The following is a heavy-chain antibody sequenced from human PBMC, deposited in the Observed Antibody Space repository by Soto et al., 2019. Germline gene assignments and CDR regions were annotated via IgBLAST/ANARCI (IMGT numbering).Heavy chain of an antibody. D-gene: IGHD3-3*01. Sequence: RASVKVSCKASGGTFSSYAISWVRQAPGQGLEWMGGIIPIFGTANYAQKFQGRVTITADKSTSTAYMELSSLRSEDTAVYYCARDSNEITIFGVGLLNWFDPWGQGTLVTVSS. CDR2: IIPIFGTA. CDR1: GGTFSSYA. J-gene: IGHJ5*02. CDR3: ARDSNEITIFGVGLLNWFDP. V-gene: IGHV1-69*06.